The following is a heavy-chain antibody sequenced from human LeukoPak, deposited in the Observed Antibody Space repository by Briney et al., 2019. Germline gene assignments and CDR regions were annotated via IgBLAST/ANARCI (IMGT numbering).Heavy chain of an antibody. V-gene: IGHV3-9*01. CDR1: GFTFDDYA. Sequence: GGSLRLSCAASGFTFDDYAMHWVRQAPGKGLEWVSGISWNSGSIGYADSVKGRFTISRDNAKNSLYLQMNSLRAEDTALYYCAKDMRGYSSGLLDYWGQGNPGHRLL. CDR3: AKDMRGYSSGLLDY. J-gene: IGHJ4*02. CDR2: ISWNSGSI. D-gene: IGHD6-19*01.